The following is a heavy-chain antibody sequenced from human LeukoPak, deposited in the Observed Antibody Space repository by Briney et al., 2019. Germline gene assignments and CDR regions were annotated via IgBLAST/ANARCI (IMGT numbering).Heavy chain of an antibody. CDR3: ASSPPLRYYYYYMDV. Sequence: ASVKVSCKASGYTFTSYDINWVRQATGQGLEWMGWMNPNSGNTGYAQKFQGRVTITADESTSTAYMELSSLRSEDTAVYYCASSPPLRYYYYYMDVWGKGTTVTIPS. CDR2: MNPNSGNT. V-gene: IGHV1-8*01. D-gene: IGHD2-21*02. CDR1: GYTFTSYD. J-gene: IGHJ6*03.